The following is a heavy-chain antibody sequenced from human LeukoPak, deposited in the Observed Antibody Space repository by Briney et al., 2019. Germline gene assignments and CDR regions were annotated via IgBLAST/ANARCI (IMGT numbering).Heavy chain of an antibody. CDR3: ARVREYYGPGGWFDP. CDR1: GYTFTGYY. J-gene: IGHJ5*02. CDR2: INPDSGGT. V-gene: IGHV1-2*02. Sequence: ASVKVSCKASGYTFTGYYMHWVRQAPGQGLEWMGWINPDSGGTNYAQKFQGRVTMTRDTSISTAYMELRRLRSDDTAVYYCARVREYYGPGGWFDPWGQGTLVTVSS. D-gene: IGHD3-10*01.